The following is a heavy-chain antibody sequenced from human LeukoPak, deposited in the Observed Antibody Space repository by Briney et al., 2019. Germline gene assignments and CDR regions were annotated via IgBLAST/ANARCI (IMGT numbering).Heavy chain of an antibody. CDR2: ISGSGGST. CDR3: AREIMGTTTFDY. J-gene: IGHJ4*02. CDR1: GFTFNSYA. Sequence: GGSLRLSCAASGFTFNSYAMSWVRQAPGKGLEWVSAISGSGGSTYYADSVKGRFTISRDNSKNTLFLQMNSLRAEDTAVYSCAREIMGTTTFDYWGQGTLVTVSS. V-gene: IGHV3-23*01. D-gene: IGHD1-26*01.